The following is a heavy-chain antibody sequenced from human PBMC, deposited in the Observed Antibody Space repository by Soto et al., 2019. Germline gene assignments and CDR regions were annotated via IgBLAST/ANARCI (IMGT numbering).Heavy chain of an antibody. V-gene: IGHV3-21*01. CDR2: ITPSGDNT. CDR3: AREVAFDI. CDR1: GFAFSTHA. J-gene: IGHJ3*02. Sequence: GGSLRLSCAASGFAFSTHAMNWVRQAPGKGLAWVSSITPSGDNTYYVDSVKGRFTISRDNAKNSLYLQMNSLRAEDTAVYYCAREVAFDIWGQGTMVTVSS.